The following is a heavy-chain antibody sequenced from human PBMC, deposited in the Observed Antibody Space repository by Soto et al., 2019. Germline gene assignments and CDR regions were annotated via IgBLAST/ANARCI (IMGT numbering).Heavy chain of an antibody. D-gene: IGHD3-22*01. CDR2: IYPSDSDT. CDR3: ARHLPYDYESSGYWGP. Sequence: PGESLKISCKGSGYIFTTYWIGWVRQMPGKGLEWMGIIYPSDSDTRYSPSFQGQVTISADKSISTAYLQWRSLKASDTAMYYCARHLPYDYESSGYWGPWGQGTQVTVSS. J-gene: IGHJ5*02. CDR1: GYIFTTYW. V-gene: IGHV5-51*01.